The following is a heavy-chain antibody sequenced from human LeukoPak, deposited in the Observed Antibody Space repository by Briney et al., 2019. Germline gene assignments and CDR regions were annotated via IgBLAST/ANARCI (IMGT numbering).Heavy chain of an antibody. V-gene: IGHV4-39*07. J-gene: IGHJ5*02. CDR1: GITLSNYG. D-gene: IGHD4-11*01. Sequence: GSLRLSCAVSGITLSNYGMSWVRQAPGKGLEWIGSIYYSGSTYYNPSLKSRVTISVDTSKNQFSLKLSSVTAADTAVYYCASMTTVTRGWFDPWGQGTLVTVSS. CDR2: IYYSGST. CDR3: ASMTTVTRGWFDP.